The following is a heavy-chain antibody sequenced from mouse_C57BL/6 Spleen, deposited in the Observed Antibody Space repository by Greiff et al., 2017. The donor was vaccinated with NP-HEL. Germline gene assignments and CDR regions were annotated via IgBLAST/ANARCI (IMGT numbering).Heavy chain of an antibody. V-gene: IGHV1-80*01. Sequence: VQLEESGAELVKPGASVKISCKASGYTFSSYWMNWVKQRPGKGLEWIGQIYPGDGDTNYNGKFKGKATLTADKSSSTAYMQLSSLTSEDSAVYVCASYGYSYYFDYWGQGTTLTVSS. CDR3: ASYGYSYYFDY. CDR1: GYTFSSYW. J-gene: IGHJ2*01. CDR2: IYPGDGDT. D-gene: IGHD2-2*01.